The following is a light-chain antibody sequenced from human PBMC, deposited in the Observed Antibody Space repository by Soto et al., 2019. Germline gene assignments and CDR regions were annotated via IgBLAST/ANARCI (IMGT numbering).Light chain of an antibody. CDR3: QQRERT. V-gene: IGKV3-11*01. J-gene: IGKJ1*01. Sequence: EIVLTQSPATLSLSPGERATLSCRASQSVSSYLAWYQQKPGQAPRLLIYDASNRATGIPARFSGSGSGTDFTLTISSLEPEDFAVYYCQQRERTFGQGTKWIS. CDR2: DAS. CDR1: QSVSSY.